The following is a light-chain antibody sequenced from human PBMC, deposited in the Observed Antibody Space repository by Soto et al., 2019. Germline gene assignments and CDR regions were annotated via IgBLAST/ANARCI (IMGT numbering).Light chain of an antibody. CDR1: KSNIGTNT. CDR2: SDD. Sequence: QSVLTQPPSVSGTPGQRVTFSCSGNKSNIGTNTVNWYQQFPGTAPKLLIFSDDQRPSGVPDRFSGSKSGSSASLAISGLQAEDEGDYYCQSYDSSLTGSYAFGTGTKVTVL. J-gene: IGLJ1*01. CDR3: QSYDSSLTGSYA. V-gene: IGLV1-44*01.